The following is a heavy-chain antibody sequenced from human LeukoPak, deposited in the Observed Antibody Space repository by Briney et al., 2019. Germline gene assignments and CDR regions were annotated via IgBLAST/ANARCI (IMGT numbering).Heavy chain of an antibody. CDR3: ARDVAFGGVIVTAYGMDV. CDR1: GGSVSSGSYY. V-gene: IGHV4-61*01. CDR2: IYYSGST. D-gene: IGHD3-16*02. J-gene: IGHJ6*02. Sequence: SETLSLICTVSGGSVSSGSYYWSWIRQPPGKGLEWIGYIYYSGSTNYNPSLKSRVTISVDTSKNQFSLKLSSVTAADTAVYYCARDVAFGGVIVTAYGMDVWGQGTTVTVSS.